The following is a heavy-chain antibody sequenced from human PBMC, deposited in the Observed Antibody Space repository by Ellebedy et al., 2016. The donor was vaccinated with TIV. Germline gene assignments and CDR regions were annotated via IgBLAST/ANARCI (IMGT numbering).Heavy chain of an antibody. D-gene: IGHD5-24*01. V-gene: IGHV1-69*13. CDR2: IIPIFGTA. CDR1: GGTFSSYA. Sequence: AASVKVSCKASGGTFSSYAISWVRQAPGQGLEWMGGIIPIFGTANYAQKFQGRVTITADESTSTAYMELSSLRSEDTAVYYCARGDEMATRCLDYWGQGTLVTVSS. J-gene: IGHJ4*02. CDR3: ARGDEMATRCLDY.